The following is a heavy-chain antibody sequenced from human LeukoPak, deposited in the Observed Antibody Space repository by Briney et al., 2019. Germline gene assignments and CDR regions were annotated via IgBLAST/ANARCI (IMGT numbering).Heavy chain of an antibody. J-gene: IGHJ5*02. D-gene: IGHD6-13*01. CDR3: VRGVGSGSWYWFDP. CDR2: INPHSGDT. Sequence: ASVKVSCKASGYTFTGYYIHWVRQAPGQGPEWMAWINPHSGDTKYGQRFEGRVTLTRDTSISTVYMDLSSPKSDDTAVYYCVRGVGSGSWYWFDPWGQGTQVTVSS. V-gene: IGHV1-2*02. CDR1: GYTFTGYY.